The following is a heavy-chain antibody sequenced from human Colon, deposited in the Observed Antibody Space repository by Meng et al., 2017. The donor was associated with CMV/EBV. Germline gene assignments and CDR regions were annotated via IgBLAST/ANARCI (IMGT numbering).Heavy chain of an antibody. CDR2: IQDDGSEK. Sequence: GESLKISCVASGFTFSTYGMHWVRQAPGKGLEWVTFIQDDGSEKSYADSVKGRFTISRDNSKNTLSLQVDNVRGEDAAVYYCARGSTSWTYYFDYWGQGTQVTVSS. J-gene: IGHJ4*02. D-gene: IGHD6-13*01. CDR3: ARGSTSWTYYFDY. V-gene: IGHV3-30*02. CDR1: GFTFSTYG.